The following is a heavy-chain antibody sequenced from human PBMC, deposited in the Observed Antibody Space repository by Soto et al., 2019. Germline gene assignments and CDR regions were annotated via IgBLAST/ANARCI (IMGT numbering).Heavy chain of an antibody. Sequence: PSETLSLTCAVSGGSISSSDWWSWVRQPPGKGLEWIGEIYHSGSTNYNPSLKSRVTISVDKSRNQFSLKLNSVTAADTAVYFCAIGSGCSTSSCNLDYWGQGTLVTVS. D-gene: IGHD2-2*01. CDR2: IYHSGST. V-gene: IGHV4-4*02. CDR1: GGSISSSDW. J-gene: IGHJ4*02. CDR3: AIGSGCSTSSCNLDY.